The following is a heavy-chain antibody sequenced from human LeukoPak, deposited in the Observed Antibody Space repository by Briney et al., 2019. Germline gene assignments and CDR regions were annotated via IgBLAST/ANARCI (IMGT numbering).Heavy chain of an antibody. J-gene: IGHJ4*02. CDR1: GYTLTELS. V-gene: IGHV1-24*01. CDR2: FDPEDGET. CDR3: ARRTKTYDYDSSGYYEDY. D-gene: IGHD3-22*01. Sequence: ASVKVSCKVSGYTLTELSMHWVRQAPGKGLEWMGGFDPEDGETIYAQKLQGRVTMTEDTSTDTAYMELSSLRSEDTAVYYCARRTKTYDYDSSGYYEDYWGQGTLVTVSS.